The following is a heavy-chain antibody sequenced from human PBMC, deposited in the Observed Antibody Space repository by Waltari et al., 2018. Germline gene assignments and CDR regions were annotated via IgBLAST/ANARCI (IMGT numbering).Heavy chain of an antibody. CDR2: ISGSGGST. Sequence: EVPLLESGGGLVPPGGSLRLSCAASGFPFSSYALSWVRQAPGKGLEWVSAISGSGGSTYYADSVKGRFTSSRDKSKNTLYLQMNSLRAEDTAVYYCAKQEWLFGCPDYWGQGTLVTVSS. D-gene: IGHD3-3*01. V-gene: IGHV3-23*01. CDR1: GFPFSSYA. CDR3: AKQEWLFGCPDY. J-gene: IGHJ4*02.